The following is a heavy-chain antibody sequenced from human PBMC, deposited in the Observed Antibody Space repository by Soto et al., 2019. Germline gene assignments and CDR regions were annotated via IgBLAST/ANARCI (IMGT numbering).Heavy chain of an antibody. Sequence: EVQLVESGGGLVQPGGSLRLSCAASGFTFSSYWMSWVRQAPGQGLEWVANIKQDGSEKYYVDSVKGRFTISRDNAKNSLYLQMNSLRAEDTAVYYCARVVVGAARSGAFDYWGQGTLVTVSS. V-gene: IGHV3-7*01. D-gene: IGHD2-15*01. CDR3: ARVVVGAARSGAFDY. CDR2: IKQDGSEK. CDR1: GFTFSSYW. J-gene: IGHJ4*02.